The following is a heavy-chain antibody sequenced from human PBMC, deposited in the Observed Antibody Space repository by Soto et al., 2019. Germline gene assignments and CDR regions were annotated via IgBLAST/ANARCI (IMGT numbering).Heavy chain of an antibody. Sequence: QVQLVQSGAEVKKPGSSVKVSCKASGGTFSSHVFNWVRQAPGQGLAWMGGIMPIIGTANYAQKFQGRVTITADESTSTAYMELSSLRSEDTAVYYCARDLEFRDGNISHLDYWGQGPLVTVSS. CDR1: GGTFSSHV. CDR3: ARDLEFRDGNISHLDY. J-gene: IGHJ4*02. D-gene: IGHD3-10*01. CDR2: IMPIIGTA. V-gene: IGHV1-69*01.